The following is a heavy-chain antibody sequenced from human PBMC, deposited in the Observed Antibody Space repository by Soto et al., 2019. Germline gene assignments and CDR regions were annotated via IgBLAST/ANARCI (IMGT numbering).Heavy chain of an antibody. D-gene: IGHD1-7*01. V-gene: IGHV4-59*01. CDR1: GGSISNFY. CDR2: VYYSGTT. J-gene: IGHJ6*02. Sequence: SETLSLTCTVSGGSISNFYWMWLRQAPGKGLEWIGFVYYSGTTDYNPSLKSRVTISVDTSKNQFSLNLRSVNAADSAVYYCARGELELYYYGLDVWGQGTTVTVSS. CDR3: ARGELELYYYGLDV.